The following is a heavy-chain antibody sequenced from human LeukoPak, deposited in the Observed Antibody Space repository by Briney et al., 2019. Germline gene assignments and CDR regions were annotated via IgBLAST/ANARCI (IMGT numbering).Heavy chain of an antibody. CDR3: VRDSGSSYGYYFLH. D-gene: IGHD1-26*01. V-gene: IGHV3-48*02. CDR2: ISGSSSST. Sequence: GGSLRLSCAASGFTFSIYSMNWVRQAPGMGLEWVSFISGSSSSTFYADSVKGRFTVSRDNAKNSLYLQMNSLRDEDTAVYYCVRDSGSSYGYYFLHWGQGTLVTVSS. J-gene: IGHJ1*01. CDR1: GFTFSIYS.